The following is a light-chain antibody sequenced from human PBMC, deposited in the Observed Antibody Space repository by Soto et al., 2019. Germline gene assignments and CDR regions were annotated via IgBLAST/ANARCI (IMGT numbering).Light chain of an antibody. CDR2: AAS. J-gene: IGKJ3*01. Sequence: DIQLTQSPSFLSASVGDRVTITCRASQGMSSYLAWYQQKPGKAPRLLIYAASTLQSGVPSRFSGSGSGTEFTLTISSLHPEDFATYYCQQLNSYPPGTFGPGTKVDIQ. CDR1: QGMSSY. CDR3: QQLNSYPPGT. V-gene: IGKV1-9*01.